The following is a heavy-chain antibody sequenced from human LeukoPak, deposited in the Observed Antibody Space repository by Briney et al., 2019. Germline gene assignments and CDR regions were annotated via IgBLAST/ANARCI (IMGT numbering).Heavy chain of an antibody. D-gene: IGHD2-21*01. J-gene: IGHJ6*03. CDR3: GRDLAIFLPAHDYYYYYMDV. CDR1: GDSISSYY. Sequence: SETLSLTCTVSGDSISSYYWSWIRQPAGKGSGLEWIGRIYTSGSTSYNPSLKSRVTMSIDTSKNQFSLKLNSVTAADTAVYYCGRDLAIFLPAHDYYYYYMDVWGKGTTVTVSS. CDR2: IYTSGST. V-gene: IGHV4-4*07.